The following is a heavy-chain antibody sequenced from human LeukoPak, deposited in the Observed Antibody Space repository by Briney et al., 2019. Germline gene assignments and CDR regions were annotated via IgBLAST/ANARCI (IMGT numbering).Heavy chain of an antibody. CDR1: GFTFSNYA. Sequence: GGSLRLSCAASGFTFSNYAMSWVRQAPGKGLEWVSGITGSGGSTNYADSVKGRFTISRDNSKNTLYLQMSSLRAEDTAVYYCTGGGWSTDAFDIWGQGTMVTVSS. V-gene: IGHV3-23*01. CDR3: TGGGWSTDAFDI. D-gene: IGHD6-19*01. CDR2: ITGSGGST. J-gene: IGHJ3*02.